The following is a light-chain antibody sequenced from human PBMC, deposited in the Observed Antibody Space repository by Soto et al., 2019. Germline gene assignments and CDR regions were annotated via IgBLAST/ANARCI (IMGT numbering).Light chain of an antibody. J-gene: IGKJ3*01. CDR3: QLYSSSPC. Sequence: EIVLTQSPGTLSLSPGERATLSCRASQSVSSSYLAWYQQKPGQAPRLLIYGASSRSTGILDRFSGSGSGTAFTLRIGRLEPEDFAVYYWQLYSSSPCFAPGTKVDI. V-gene: IGKV3-20*01. CDR2: GAS. CDR1: QSVSSSY.